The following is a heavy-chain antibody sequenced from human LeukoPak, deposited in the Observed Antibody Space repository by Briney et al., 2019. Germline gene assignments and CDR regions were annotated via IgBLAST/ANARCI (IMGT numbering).Heavy chain of an antibody. CDR1: GHTFTGYY. V-gene: IGHV1-2*06. J-gene: IGHJ4*02. D-gene: IGHD6-19*01. Sequence: ASVKVSCKASGHTFTGYYMHWVRQAPGQGLEWMGRINPNSGGTNYAQKFQGRVTMTRDTSISTAYMELSRLRSDDTAVYYCARDLGGWYPGDYWGQGTLVTVSS. CDR2: INPNSGGT. CDR3: ARDLGGWYPGDY.